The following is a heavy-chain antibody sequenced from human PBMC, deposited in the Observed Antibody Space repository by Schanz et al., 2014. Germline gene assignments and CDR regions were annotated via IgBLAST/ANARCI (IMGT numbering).Heavy chain of an antibody. CDR3: AKRFHCSGSHPFDY. V-gene: IGHV3-74*01. Sequence: QLVESGGGLVQPGGSLRLSCKDSGFTYSRYWMHWVRQAPGKGLVWVSRLHSDGTSAAYADSVKGRFTISRDNAKNTVYLQMNSLRDDDTAVYYCAKRFHCSGSHPFDYWGQGTLVTVSS. D-gene: IGHD3-10*02. CDR2: LHSDGTSA. J-gene: IGHJ4*02. CDR1: GFTYSRYW.